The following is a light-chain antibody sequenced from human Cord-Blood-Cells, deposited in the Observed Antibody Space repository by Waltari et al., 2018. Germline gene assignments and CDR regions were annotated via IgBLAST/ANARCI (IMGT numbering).Light chain of an antibody. V-gene: IGKV4-1*01. J-gene: IGKJ3*01. CDR2: CAS. Sequence: DIVMTQSPDSLAVSLGERATINCKSSQSVLYSSNNKNYLAWYQQKPGQPPKLLIYCASTRESRVPDRFSGSGSGTDFTLTISSLQAEDVAVYYCQQYYSTPLTFGPGTKVDIK. CDR3: QQYYSTPLT. CDR1: QSVLYSSNNKNY.